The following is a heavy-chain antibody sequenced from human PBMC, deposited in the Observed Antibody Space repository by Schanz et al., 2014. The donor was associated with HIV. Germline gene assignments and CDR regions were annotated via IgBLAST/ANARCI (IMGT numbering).Heavy chain of an antibody. CDR3: AKPEYDSRGNSQSHFDS. CDR1: GFNFNNYA. CDR2: ISESGGRT. D-gene: IGHD3-22*01. V-gene: IGHV3-23*01. J-gene: IGHJ4*02. Sequence: EVQLLESGGGLEQPGGSLRLSCAASGFNFNNYAMTWVRQAPGKGLEWVSSISESGGRTYYADSVNGRFTISRDNSKNTLYLQMNSLRAEDTAVYYCAKPEYDSRGNSQSHFDSWGQGTLVTVSS.